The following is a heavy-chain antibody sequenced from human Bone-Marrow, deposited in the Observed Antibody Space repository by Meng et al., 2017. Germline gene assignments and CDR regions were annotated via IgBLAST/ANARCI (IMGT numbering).Heavy chain of an antibody. CDR3: ARDHRGSGYDSQQTYYYYYGMDV. CDR2: ISAYNGNT. Sequence: ASVKVSCKASGYTFTSYGISWVRQAPGQGLEWMGWISAYNGNTNYAQKLQGRVTMTTDTSTSTAYMELRSLRSDDTAVYYCARDHRGSGYDSQQTYYYYYGMDVWGQGTTVTVS. CDR1: GYTFTSYG. J-gene: IGHJ6*02. V-gene: IGHV1-18*01. D-gene: IGHD5-12*01.